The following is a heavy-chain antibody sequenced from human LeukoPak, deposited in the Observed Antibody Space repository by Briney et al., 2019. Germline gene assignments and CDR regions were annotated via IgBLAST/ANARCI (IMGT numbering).Heavy chain of an antibody. CDR3: AKSRFYGSGSYGPGYFDY. J-gene: IGHJ4*02. CDR1: GFTFSSYG. CDR2: ISGSGGST. D-gene: IGHD3-10*01. V-gene: IGHV3-23*01. Sequence: PGGSLRLSCAASGFTFSSYGMSWVRQAPGKGLEWVSAISGSGGSTYYADSVKGRFTISRDNSKNTLYLQMNSLRAEDTAVYYCAKSRFYGSGSYGPGYFDYWGQGTLVTVSS.